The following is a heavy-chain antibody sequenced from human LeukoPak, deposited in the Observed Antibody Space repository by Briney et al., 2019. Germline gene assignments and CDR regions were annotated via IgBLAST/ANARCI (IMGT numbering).Heavy chain of an antibody. V-gene: IGHV3-21*01. CDR1: GFTFSSYS. CDR3: ASLPTIFGVVPWFDP. Sequence: GGSLRLSCAASGFTFSSYSMNWVRQAPGKGLEWVSSISSGSSYIYYADSVKGRFTISRDNAKNSLYLQMNSLRAEDTAVYYCASLPTIFGVVPWFDPWGQGTLVTVSS. CDR2: ISSGSSYI. D-gene: IGHD3-3*01. J-gene: IGHJ5*02.